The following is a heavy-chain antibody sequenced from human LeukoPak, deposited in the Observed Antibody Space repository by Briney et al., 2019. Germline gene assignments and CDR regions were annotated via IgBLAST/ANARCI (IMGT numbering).Heavy chain of an antibody. Sequence: ASVTVSCKASGYTFTSYGISWVGQAPGQGLEWMGWISAYNGNTNYAQKLQGRVTMTTDTYTSTAYMELRSLRSDDAAVYYCARVSYMGWFDPWGQGTLVTVSS. CDR2: ISAYNGNT. J-gene: IGHJ5*02. V-gene: IGHV1-18*01. CDR1: GYTFTSYG. CDR3: ARVSYMGWFDP. D-gene: IGHD1-26*01.